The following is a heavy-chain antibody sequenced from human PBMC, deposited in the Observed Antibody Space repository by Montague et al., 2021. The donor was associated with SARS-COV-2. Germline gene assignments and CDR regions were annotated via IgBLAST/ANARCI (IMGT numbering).Heavy chain of an antibody. J-gene: IGHJ5*02. Sequence: SETLSLTCTVSGGSVNSGSYYWSWIRQPPGKGLEWIGNIYYSGTTNYNPSLKSRVTISVDTSKNQFSLKLSSVTAADTAVYYCAREDRWNWFDPWGQGTLVIVSS. CDR1: GGSVNSGSYY. V-gene: IGHV4-61*01. CDR2: IYYSGTT. D-gene: IGHD5-24*01. CDR3: AREDRWNWFDP.